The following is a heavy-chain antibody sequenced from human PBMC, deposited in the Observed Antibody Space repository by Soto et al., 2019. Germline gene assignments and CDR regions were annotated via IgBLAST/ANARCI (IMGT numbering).Heavy chain of an antibody. V-gene: IGHV1-24*01. CDR3: ATDLREGTTGGSYYYGMDV. J-gene: IGHJ6*02. D-gene: IGHD1-7*01. CDR2: FDPEDGET. Sequence: ASVKVSCEVSGYTLAELSMHWVRQAPGKGLEWMGGFDPEDGETIYAQKFQGRVTMTEDTSTDTAYMELSSLRSEDTAVYYCATDLREGTTGGSYYYGMDVWGQGTTVTVSS. CDR1: GYTLAELS.